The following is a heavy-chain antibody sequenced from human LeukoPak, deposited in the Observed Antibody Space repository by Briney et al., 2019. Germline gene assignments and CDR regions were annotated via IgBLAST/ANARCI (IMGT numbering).Heavy chain of an antibody. CDR3: ARDFGRADV. CDR1: GGSISSYY. V-gene: IGHV4-4*07. D-gene: IGHD3-10*01. J-gene: IGHJ6*02. Sequence: SETLSLTCTVSGGSISSYYWSWIRQPAGQGLEWIGRIYTSGTNYNPSLKSRITMSVDTSKSQFTLKLSSVTAADTAVYYCARDFGRADVWGQGTTVTVSS. CDR2: IYTSGT.